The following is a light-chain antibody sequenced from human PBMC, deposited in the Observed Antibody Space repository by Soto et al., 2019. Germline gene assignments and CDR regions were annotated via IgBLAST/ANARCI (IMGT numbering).Light chain of an antibody. CDR2: DVS. CDR3: SSYTSSSSYV. Sequence: QSVLTQPASVSGSPGQSITISCTGTSSDVGGYNYVSWYQQHPGKAPKLMIYDVSNRPSGVSNRFSGSKSGNTASLTISELQAEDEADYYCSSYTSSSSYVFGTGIKVTVL. J-gene: IGLJ1*01. V-gene: IGLV2-14*01. CDR1: SSDVGGYNY.